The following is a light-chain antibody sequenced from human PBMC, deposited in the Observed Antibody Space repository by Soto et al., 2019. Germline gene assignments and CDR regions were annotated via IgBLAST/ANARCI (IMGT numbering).Light chain of an antibody. V-gene: IGKV3-15*01. CDR1: HSVGST. J-gene: IGKJ1*01. CDR3: QQYNNWPS. Sequence: EIVLTQSPGTLSLSPGERATLSCRTSHSVGSTQLAWYQQKPGQAPRLLIYGASTRATGIPARFSGSGSGTEFTLTISSLQSEDFAVYYCQQYNNWPSFGQGTKVDI. CDR2: GAS.